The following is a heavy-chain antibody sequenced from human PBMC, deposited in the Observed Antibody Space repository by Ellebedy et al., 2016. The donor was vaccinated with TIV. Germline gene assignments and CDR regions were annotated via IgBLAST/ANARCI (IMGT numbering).Heavy chain of an antibody. Sequence: KVSXKASGYTFTSYWIGWVRQMPGKGLEWMGIIYPGDSDTRYSPSFQGQVTISADKSISTAYLQWSSLKASDTAMYYCARRYCGGDCYQDWYFDLWGRGTLVTVSS. CDR2: IYPGDSDT. V-gene: IGHV5-51*01. CDR3: ARRYCGGDCYQDWYFDL. CDR1: GYTFTSYW. J-gene: IGHJ2*01. D-gene: IGHD2-21*02.